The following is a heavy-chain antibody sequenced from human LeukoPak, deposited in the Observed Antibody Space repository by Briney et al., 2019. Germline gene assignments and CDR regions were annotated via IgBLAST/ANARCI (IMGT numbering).Heavy chain of an antibody. D-gene: IGHD6-19*01. CDR3: ARGRRGWKIDY. CDR1: GFTFSSYS. CDR2: ISSSSSYI. J-gene: IGHJ4*02. V-gene: IGHV3-21*01. Sequence: GGSLRLSCAASGFTFSSYSMNWVRQAPGKGLEWVSSISSSSSYIYYADSVKGRFTISRDNAKNSLYLQMNSLRAEDTAVYYCARGRRGWKIDYWGQGTLVTVSS.